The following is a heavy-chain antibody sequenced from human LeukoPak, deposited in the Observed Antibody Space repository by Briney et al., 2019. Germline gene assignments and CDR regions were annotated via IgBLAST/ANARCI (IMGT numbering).Heavy chain of an antibody. D-gene: IGHD1-26*01. CDR3: ATVGLLVGATYFDY. Sequence: ASVKVSCKVSGYTLTELSMHWVRQAPGKGLEWMGGFDPEDGETIYAQKFQGRVTMTEDTSTDTAYMELSSLGSEDTAVYYCATVGLLVGATYFDYWGQGTLVTVSS. CDR1: GYTLTELS. V-gene: IGHV1-24*01. J-gene: IGHJ4*02. CDR2: FDPEDGET.